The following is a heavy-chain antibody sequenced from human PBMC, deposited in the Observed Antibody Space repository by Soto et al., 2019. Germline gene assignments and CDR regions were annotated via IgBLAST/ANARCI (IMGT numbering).Heavy chain of an antibody. J-gene: IGHJ5*02. D-gene: IGHD3-3*01. Sequence: ASGKVSCKASGYTFTGCYMHWVRQAPGQGLEWMGWINPNSGGTNYAQKFQGRVTMTRDTSISTAYMELSRLRSDDTAVYYCARWLFLEWLLRNWFDPWGQGTLVPVSP. CDR3: ARWLFLEWLLRNWFDP. V-gene: IGHV1-2*02. CDR1: GYTFTGCY. CDR2: INPNSGGT.